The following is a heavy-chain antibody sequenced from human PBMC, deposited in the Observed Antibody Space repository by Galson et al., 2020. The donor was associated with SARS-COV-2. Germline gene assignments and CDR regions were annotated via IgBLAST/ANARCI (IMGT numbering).Heavy chain of an antibody. Sequence: GGSLRLSCAASGFTFENHAMHWVRQAPGKGLEWVAQIFYAGSHKYYLDSVKGRFTISRDNSENTVSLQMDNLRAEDTAVYFCARDGQLSSGWAFDYWGQGTLVTVSS. CDR2: IFYAGSHK. J-gene: IGHJ4*02. D-gene: IGHD6-19*01. CDR3: ARDGQLSSGWAFDY. CDR1: GFTFENHA. V-gene: IGHV3-33*01.